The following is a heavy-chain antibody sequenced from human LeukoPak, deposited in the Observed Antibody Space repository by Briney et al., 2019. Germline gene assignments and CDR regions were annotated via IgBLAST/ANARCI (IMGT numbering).Heavy chain of an antibody. D-gene: IGHD5-18*01. V-gene: IGHV1-69*01. CDR3: ATGGVQLWLRTDY. CDR1: GGTFSSYA. J-gene: IGHJ4*02. CDR2: IIPIFGTA. Sequence: GASVKVSCKASGGTFSSYAISWVRQAPGQGLEWMVGIIPIFGTANYAQKFQGRVTITADESTSTAYMELSSLRSEDTAVYYCATGGVQLWLRTDYWGQGTLVTVSS.